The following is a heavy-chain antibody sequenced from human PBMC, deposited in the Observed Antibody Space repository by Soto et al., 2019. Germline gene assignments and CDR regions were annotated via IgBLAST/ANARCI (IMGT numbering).Heavy chain of an antibody. D-gene: IGHD5-18*01. CDR3: ARGIQLWVRTGYYGMDV. CDR1: GGTFSSYA. CDR2: IIPIFGTV. J-gene: IGHJ6*02. V-gene: IGHV1-69*13. Sequence: SVKVSCKTSGGTFSSYAVNWVRQVPGQGLEWMGGIIPIFGTVQYVQKLQGRITITADDSAGTAYMDLTSLRSEDTAEYYCARGIQLWVRTGYYGMDVWGQGTTVTVSS.